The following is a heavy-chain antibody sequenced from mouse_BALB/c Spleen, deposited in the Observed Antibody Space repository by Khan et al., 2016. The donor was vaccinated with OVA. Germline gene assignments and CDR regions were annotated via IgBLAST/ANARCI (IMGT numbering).Heavy chain of an antibody. Sequence: EVELVESGGDLVKPGGSLKLSCAASGFTFSSYSMSWVRQTPDKRLEWVATISSDGDYTYYPDIVTGRFTISRDNAKNNLYLQMSSLKSEDTAMYYCASHLTVSFAYWGQGTLVTVSA. CDR2: ISSDGDYT. CDR1: GFTFSSYS. CDR3: ASHLTVSFAY. D-gene: IGHD4-1*01. V-gene: IGHV5-6*01. J-gene: IGHJ3*01.